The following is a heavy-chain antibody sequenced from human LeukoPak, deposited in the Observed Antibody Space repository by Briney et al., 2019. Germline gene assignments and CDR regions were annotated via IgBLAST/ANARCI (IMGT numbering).Heavy chain of an antibody. CDR2: ISYDGSNK. V-gene: IGHV3-30-3*01. Sequence: GGSLRLSCAASGFTFSSYAMPWVRQAPGKGLEWVAVISYDGSNKYYADSVKGRFTISRDNSKNTLYLQMNSLRAEDTAVYYCARVRATDYYYYGMDVWGQGTTVTVSS. CDR3: ARVRATDYYYYGMDV. J-gene: IGHJ6*02. CDR1: GFTFSSYA.